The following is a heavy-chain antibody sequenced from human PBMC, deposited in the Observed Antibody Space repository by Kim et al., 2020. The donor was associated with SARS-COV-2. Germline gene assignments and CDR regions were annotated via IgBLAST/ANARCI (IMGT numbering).Heavy chain of an antibody. V-gene: IGHV4-4*02. CDR2: IYHSGST. J-gene: IGHJ4*02. CDR1: GGSISSSNW. CDR3: ARVGGASSGWYGVNDY. D-gene: IGHD6-19*01. Sequence: SETLSLTCAVSGGSISSSNWWSWVRQPPGKGLEWIGEIYHSGSTNYNPSLKSRVTISVDKSKNQFSLKLSSVTAADTAVYYCARVGGASSGWYGVNDYWGQGTLVTVSS.